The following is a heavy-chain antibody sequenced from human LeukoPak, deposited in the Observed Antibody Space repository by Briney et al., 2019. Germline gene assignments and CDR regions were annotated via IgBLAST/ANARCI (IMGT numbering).Heavy chain of an antibody. V-gene: IGHV1-18*01. CDR1: GYTFTSYA. Sequence: GASVKVSCKASGYTFTSYAMNWVRQAPGQGLEWMGWISAYNGNTNYAQKLQGRVTMTTDTSTSTAYMELRSLRSDDTAVYYCARVSHQNWFDPWGQGTLVTVSS. J-gene: IGHJ5*02. CDR3: ARVSHQNWFDP. CDR2: ISAYNGNT.